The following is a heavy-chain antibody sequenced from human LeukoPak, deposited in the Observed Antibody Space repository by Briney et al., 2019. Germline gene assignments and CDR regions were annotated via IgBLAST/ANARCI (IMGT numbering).Heavy chain of an antibody. D-gene: IGHD1-1*01. V-gene: IGHV4-38-2*01. CDR2: IYHSGGS. CDR3: AKAGTTGIHHWFDP. J-gene: IGHJ5*02. Sequence: ASETLSLTCVVSGYSISNDYYWGWIRQPPGKGLEWIGNIYHSGGSYYNPSLKSRVTILVDTSKNQFSLKLSSVTAADTAVYYCAKAGTTGIHHWFDPWGQGNLVTVSS. CDR1: GYSISNDYY.